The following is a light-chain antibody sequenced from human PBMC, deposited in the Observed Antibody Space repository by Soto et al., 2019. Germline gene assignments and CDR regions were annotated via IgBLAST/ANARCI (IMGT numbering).Light chain of an antibody. CDR2: KAS. CDR3: QQYNTYSLT. V-gene: IGKV1-5*03. J-gene: IGKJ4*01. Sequence: DIQMTQSPSTLSASVGDRVTVTCRASQSISTWLAWYQWKPGKAPKLLIYKASILESGVPSRFSGSGSGTEFTLTISSLQPDDFATYYCQQYNTYSLTFGGGTKVEIK. CDR1: QSISTW.